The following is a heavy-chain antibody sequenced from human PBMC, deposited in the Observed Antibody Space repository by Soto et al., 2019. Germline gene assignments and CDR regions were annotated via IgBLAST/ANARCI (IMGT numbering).Heavy chain of an antibody. D-gene: IGHD3-10*01. CDR2: IYNDGSYT. CDR3: TRGPRPISTGTGAY. J-gene: IGHJ4*02. Sequence: LRLSCAASGFIFKMYWMHWVRQSPGKGLVWISRIYNDGSYTDYADSVKGRFTISRDNVNDTLYLQMNNLRAEDSGLYYCTRGPRPISTGTGAYWGQGTHVTVSS. V-gene: IGHV3-74*01. CDR1: GFIFKMYW.